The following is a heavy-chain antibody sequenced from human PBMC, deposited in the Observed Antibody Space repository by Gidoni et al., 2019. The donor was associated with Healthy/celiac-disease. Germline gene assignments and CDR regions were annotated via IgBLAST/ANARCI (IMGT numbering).Heavy chain of an antibody. CDR1: GFTVSSNY. V-gene: IGHV3-66*02. CDR3: ARTLGYCTNGVCPKRYYYYYGMDV. Sequence: EVQLVESGGGLVQPGGSLRLSCAASGFTVSSNYMSWVRQAPGKGLEWVSVIYSGGSTYYADSVKGRFTISRDNSKNTLYLQMNSLRAEDTAVYYCARTLGYCTNGVCPKRYYYYYGMDVWVQGTTVTVSS. CDR2: IYSGGST. J-gene: IGHJ6*02. D-gene: IGHD2-8*01.